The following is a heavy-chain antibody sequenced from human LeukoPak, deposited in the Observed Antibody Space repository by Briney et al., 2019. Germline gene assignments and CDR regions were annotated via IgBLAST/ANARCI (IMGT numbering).Heavy chain of an antibody. CDR3: ARGGGYVRLGD. V-gene: IGHV1-69*13. J-gene: IGHJ4*02. CDR2: IIPIFGTA. Sequence: GASVKVSCKASGGAFSSYAISWVRQAPGRGLEWMGGIIPIFGTANYAQKLQGRVTITADESTSTAYMELRSLRSDDTAVYYCARGGGYVRLGDWGQGTLVTVSS. D-gene: IGHD3-16*01. CDR1: GGAFSSYA.